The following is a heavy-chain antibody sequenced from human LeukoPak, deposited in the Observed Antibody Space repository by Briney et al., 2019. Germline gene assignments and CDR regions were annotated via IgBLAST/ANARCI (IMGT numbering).Heavy chain of an antibody. CDR3: ARGGVRYCSSTSCYYYMDV. J-gene: IGHJ6*03. V-gene: IGHV1-69*05. Sequence: SVKVSFKASGGTFSSYAISWVRQAPGQGLEWMGGIIPIFGTANYAQKFQGRVTITTDESTSTAYMELSSLRSEDTAVYYCARGGVRYCSSTSCYYYMDVWGKGTTVTVSS. CDR1: GGTFSSYA. D-gene: IGHD2-2*01. CDR2: IIPIFGTA.